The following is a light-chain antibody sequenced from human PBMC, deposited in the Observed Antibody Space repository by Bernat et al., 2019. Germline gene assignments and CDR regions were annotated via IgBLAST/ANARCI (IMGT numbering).Light chain of an antibody. V-gene: IGLV2-14*03. Sequence: QSALTQPASVSGSLGRSITISCTGTSSDVGGYNYVSWYQHHPGKAPKLMIYHVSSRPSGVSNRFSGSKSDNTASLTISGLQADDEADYYCSSYTGSTTLVFVFGSGTKVTVL. CDR3: SSYTGSTTLVFV. CDR1: SSDVGGYNY. CDR2: HVS. J-gene: IGLJ1*01.